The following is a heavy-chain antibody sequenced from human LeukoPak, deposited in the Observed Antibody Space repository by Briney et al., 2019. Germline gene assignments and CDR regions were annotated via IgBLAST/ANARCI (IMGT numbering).Heavy chain of an antibody. CDR2: INHSGST. D-gene: IGHD3-10*01. CDR3: ARGYHYGSGSSFDY. J-gene: IGHJ4*02. Sequence: SETLSLTCAVYGGSLSGYYWSWIRQPPGKGLEWIGEINHSGSTNYNPSLKSRVTISVDTSKNQFSLKLSSVTAADTAVYYCARGYHYGSGSSFDYWGQGTLVTVSS. V-gene: IGHV4-34*01. CDR1: GGSLSGYY.